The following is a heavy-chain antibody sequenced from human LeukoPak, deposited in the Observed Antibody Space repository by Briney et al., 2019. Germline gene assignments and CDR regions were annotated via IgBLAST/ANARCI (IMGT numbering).Heavy chain of an antibody. CDR1: GGSFSGYY. Sequence: PSETLSLTCAVYGGSFSGYYWSWIRQPPGKGLEWIGEINHSGSTNYNPSLKSRVTISVDTSKNQFSLKLSSVTAADTAVYYCARLAAAGTAWFDPWGQGTLVTVSS. J-gene: IGHJ5*02. CDR3: ARLAAAGTAWFDP. CDR2: INHSGST. V-gene: IGHV4-34*01. D-gene: IGHD6-13*01.